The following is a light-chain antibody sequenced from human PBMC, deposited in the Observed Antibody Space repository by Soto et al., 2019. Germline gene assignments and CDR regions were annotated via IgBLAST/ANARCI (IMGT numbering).Light chain of an antibody. CDR1: QNIGKY. Sequence: DIQMTQSPSSLSASSGDRVTITCRASQNIGKYLIWYQQKPGRPPKVLVYGASNLQSRVSSRFSGDGFGTEFSLTINSLRPEDFATYYCQQSYNLPRTFGQGTTLETK. V-gene: IGKV1-39*01. CDR3: QQSYNLPRT. J-gene: IGKJ2*01. CDR2: GAS.